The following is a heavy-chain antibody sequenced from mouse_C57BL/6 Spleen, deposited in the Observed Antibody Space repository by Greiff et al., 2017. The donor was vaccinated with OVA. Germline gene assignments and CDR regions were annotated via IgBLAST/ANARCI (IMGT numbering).Heavy chain of an antibody. CDR2: IYPGSGNT. D-gene: IGHD1-1*01. V-gene: IGHV1-76*01. CDR3: ARWSTTGAY. CDR1: GYTFTDYY. J-gene: IGHJ3*01. Sequence: QVQLQQSGAELVRPGASVKLSCKASGYTFTDYYINWVKQRPGQGLEWIARIYPGSGNTYYNEKFKGKATLTAEKSSSTAYMQLSSLTSEDSAVYFCARWSTTGAYWGQGTLVTVSA.